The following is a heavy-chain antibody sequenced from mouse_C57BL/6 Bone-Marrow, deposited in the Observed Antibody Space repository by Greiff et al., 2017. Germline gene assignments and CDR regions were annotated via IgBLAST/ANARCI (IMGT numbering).Heavy chain of an antibody. V-gene: IGHV3-6*01. D-gene: IGHD4-1*01. CDR1: GYSITSGYY. CDR2: ISYDGSN. CDR3: AREGTGTLFDY. J-gene: IGHJ2*01. Sequence: ESGPGLVKPSQSLSLTCSVTGYSITSGYYWNWIRQFPGNKLEWMGYISYDGSNNYNPSLKNRISITRDTSKNQVFLKLNSVTTEDTATYYCAREGTGTLFDYWGQGTTLTVST.